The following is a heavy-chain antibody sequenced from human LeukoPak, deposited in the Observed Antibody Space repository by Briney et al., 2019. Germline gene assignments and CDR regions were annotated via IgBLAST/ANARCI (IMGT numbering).Heavy chain of an antibody. Sequence: ASVKVSCKASGYTFTGYYMHWVRQAPGQGLEWMGWINPNSGGTNYAHKFQGRVTMTRDTSISTAYMELSRLRSDDTAVYYCARLRGIAAAGGWFDPWGQGTLVTVSS. V-gene: IGHV1-2*07. CDR1: GYTFTGYY. CDR3: ARLRGIAAAGGWFDP. D-gene: IGHD6-13*01. CDR2: INPNSGGT. J-gene: IGHJ5*02.